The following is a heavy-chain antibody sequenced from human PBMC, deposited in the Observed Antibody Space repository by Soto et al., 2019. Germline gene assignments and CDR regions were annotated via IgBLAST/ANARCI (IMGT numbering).Heavy chain of an antibody. CDR3: VKDLWGYCTGGVCPDY. CDR2: ITGSGGAT. D-gene: IGHD2-8*02. Sequence: GGSLRLSCAASGFIFSTYIMSWVRQAPGKGLEWVSSITGSGGATYHADSVRGRFTISRDNSNNRLYLQMNSLGAEDTAIYYCVKDLWGYCTGGVCPDYWGQGILVTVS. J-gene: IGHJ4*02. CDR1: GFIFSTYI. V-gene: IGHV3-23*01.